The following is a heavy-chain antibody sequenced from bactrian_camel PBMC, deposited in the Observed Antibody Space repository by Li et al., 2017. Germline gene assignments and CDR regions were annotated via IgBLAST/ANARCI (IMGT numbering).Heavy chain of an antibody. Sequence: HVQLVESGGGSVQTGGSLTLSCAASGDTWSTYCMGWFRQSPGKQREGIACIEGLREPTYADSVKGRFTISRDNTKRILTLQLNNLRPEDTAMYYCSASTSAYCRHGAILPGYWGQGTQVTVS. D-gene: IGHD3*01. CDR1: GDTWSTYC. V-gene: IGHV3S53*01. CDR3: SASTSAYCRHGAILPGY. J-gene: IGHJ4*01. CDR2: IEGLREP.